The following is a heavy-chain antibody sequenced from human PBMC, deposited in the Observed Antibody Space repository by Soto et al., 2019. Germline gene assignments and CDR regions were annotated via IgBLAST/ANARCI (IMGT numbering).Heavy chain of an antibody. CDR1: GGTFSSYA. CDR3: ARGAVVVTAIHLRYFDY. V-gene: IGHV1-69*06. D-gene: IGHD2-21*02. Sequence: QVQLVQSGAEVKKPGSSVKVSCKASGGTFSSYAISWVRQAPGQGLEWVGGIIPIFGTANYAQKFQGRVTITADKSTSTAYMELSSLRSEDTAVYYCARGAVVVTAIHLRYFDYWGQGALVTVSS. J-gene: IGHJ4*02. CDR2: IIPIFGTA.